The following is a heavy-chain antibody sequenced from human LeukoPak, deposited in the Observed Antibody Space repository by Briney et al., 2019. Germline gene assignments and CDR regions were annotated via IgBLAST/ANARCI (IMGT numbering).Heavy chain of an antibody. CDR2: ISAYNGNT. CDR3: ARDERSASDAFDI. CDR1: GYTFTSYG. J-gene: IGHJ3*02. V-gene: IGHV1-18*01. Sequence: ALVKVSCKASGYTFTSYGISWVRQAPGQGLEWMGWISAYNGNTNYAQKLQGRVTMTTDTSTSTAYMELRSLRSDNTAVYYCARDERSASDAFDIWGQGTMVTVSS. D-gene: IGHD6-6*01.